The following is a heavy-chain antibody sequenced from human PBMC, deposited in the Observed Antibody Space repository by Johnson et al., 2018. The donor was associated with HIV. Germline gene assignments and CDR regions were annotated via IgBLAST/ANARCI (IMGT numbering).Heavy chain of an antibody. J-gene: IGHJ3*02. D-gene: IGHD3-16*02. CDR3: ARVRASGWGSYPNDAFDI. V-gene: IGHV3-7*01. CDR1: GFTFSDYY. Sequence: VQLVESGGGLVQPGGSLRLSCAASGFTFSDYYMSWIRQAPGKGLEWVANINQDGSEKDYVDSVKGRFTISRDIAKNSLYLQMSGLRAEVTVVYYCARVRASGWGSYPNDAFDIWGQGTMVTVSS. CDR2: INQDGSEK.